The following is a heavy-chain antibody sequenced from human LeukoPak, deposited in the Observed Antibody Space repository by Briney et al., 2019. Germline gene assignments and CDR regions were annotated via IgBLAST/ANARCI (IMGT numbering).Heavy chain of an antibody. J-gene: IGHJ4*02. CDR3: AREKIDYYGSRDY. CDR1: GFTFSSYG. D-gene: IGHD3-10*01. Sequence: GGTLRLSCAASGFTFSSYGMSWVRQAPGKGLEWVSGINWNGGSTGYADSVKGRFTISRDNAKNSLYLQMNSLRAEDTALYYCAREKIDYYGSRDYWGQGTLVTVSS. V-gene: IGHV3-20*04. CDR2: INWNGGST.